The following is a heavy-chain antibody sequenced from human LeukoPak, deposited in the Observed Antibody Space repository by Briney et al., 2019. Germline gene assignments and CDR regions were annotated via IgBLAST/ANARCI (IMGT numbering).Heavy chain of an antibody. CDR2: INPNSGGT. CDR3: ARHSGYSGYDETDY. V-gene: IGHV1-2*04. D-gene: IGHD5-12*01. J-gene: IGHJ4*02. CDR1: GYTFTGYY. Sequence: ASVKVSCKASGYTFTGYYMHWVRQAPGQGLEWMGWINPNSGGTNYAQKFQGWVTMTRDTSISTAYMELSSLRSEDTAVYYCARHSGYSGYDETDYWGQGTLVTVSS.